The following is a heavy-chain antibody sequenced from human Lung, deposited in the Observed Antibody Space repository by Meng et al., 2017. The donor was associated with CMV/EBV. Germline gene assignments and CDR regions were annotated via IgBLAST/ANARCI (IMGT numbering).Heavy chain of an antibody. CDR1: GYTFTSYG. CDR2: ISPYDGNT. J-gene: IGHJ4*02. V-gene: IGHV1-18*01. D-gene: IGHD2-2*01. CDR3: ARERGYCGTTSCSYYFDY. Sequence: ASXXVSXKASGYTFTSYGIIWVRQAPGQGLEWMGWISPYDGNTNYAQTLQDRVTMTTDTPTSTAYMELRSLRSDDTAVYFCARERGYCGTTSCSYYFDYWXQGKXVTVSS.